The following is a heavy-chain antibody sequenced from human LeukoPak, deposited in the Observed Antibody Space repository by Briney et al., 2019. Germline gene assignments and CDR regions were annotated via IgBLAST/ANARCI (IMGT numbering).Heavy chain of an antibody. V-gene: IGHV3-21*01. CDR3: ARDDLRLGDYGLYPYYYYYGMDV. Sequence: PGGSLRLSCVASGFTFSSYSMNWVRQAPGKGLEWVSSISSSSSYIYYADSVKGRFTIPRDNAKNSLYLQMNSLRAEDTAVYYCARDDLRLGDYGLYPYYYYYGMDVWGQGTTVTVSS. D-gene: IGHD4-17*01. CDR2: ISSSSSYI. J-gene: IGHJ6*02. CDR1: GFTFSSYS.